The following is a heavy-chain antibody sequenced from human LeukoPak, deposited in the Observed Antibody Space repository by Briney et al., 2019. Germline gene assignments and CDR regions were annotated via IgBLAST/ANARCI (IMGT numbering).Heavy chain of an antibody. Sequence: ASVKVSCKASGYSFNSQGMNWLRQAPGQGLEWMGWISAYNGNTNYAQKLQGRVTMTTDTSTSTAYMELRSLRSDDTAVYYCARGSPMVRGAHPYYYYYYMDVWGKGTTVTVSS. J-gene: IGHJ6*03. CDR3: ARGSPMVRGAHPYYYYYYMDV. D-gene: IGHD3-10*01. CDR1: GYSFNSQG. V-gene: IGHV1-18*01. CDR2: ISAYNGNT.